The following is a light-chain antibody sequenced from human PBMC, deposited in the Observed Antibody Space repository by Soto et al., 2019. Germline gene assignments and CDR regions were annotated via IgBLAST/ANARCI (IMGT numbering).Light chain of an antibody. CDR2: EVS. CDR1: SSDVGGYNY. CDR3: SSYTSSTTLV. V-gene: IGLV2-14*01. J-gene: IGLJ1*01. Sequence: SVLTQPASVSGSPGQSTTISCTGTSSDVGGYNYVSWYQQHPGKAPKLMIYEVSNRPSGVSNRFSGSKSGNTASLTVSGLQPEDEADYYCSSYTSSTTLVFGTGTKVTVL.